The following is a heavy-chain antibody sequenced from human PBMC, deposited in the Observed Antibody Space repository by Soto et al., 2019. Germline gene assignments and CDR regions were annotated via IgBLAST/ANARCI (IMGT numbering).Heavy chain of an antibody. CDR2: VNPNNGDT. D-gene: IGHD3-10*01. CDR1: GYTFSNYD. Sequence: QLQLVQSGAELKKPGASVKVSCKASGYTFSNYDMNWVRQATGQGPEWIGWVNPNNGDTGYAQKFQGRVTLTTDIPTTTAYMELTSLRSEDTAIYYCAKVARKGSAIDFDYWGQGTLITVSS. J-gene: IGHJ4*02. V-gene: IGHV1-8*01. CDR3: AKVARKGSAIDFDY.